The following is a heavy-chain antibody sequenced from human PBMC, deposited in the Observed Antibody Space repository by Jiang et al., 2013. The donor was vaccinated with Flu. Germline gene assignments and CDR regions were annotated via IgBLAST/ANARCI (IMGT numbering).Heavy chain of an antibody. CDR1: GYTFTGYY. CDR2: INPNSGGT. D-gene: IGHD6-19*01. Sequence: SGAEVKKPGASVKVSCKASGYTFTGYYMHWVRQAPGQGLEWMGWINPNSGGTNYAQKFQGWVTMTRDTSISTAYMELSRLRSDDTAVYYCARAAASSIAVWYYYGMDVWGQGTT. V-gene: IGHV1-2*04. J-gene: IGHJ6*02. CDR3: ARAAASSIAVWYYYGMDV.